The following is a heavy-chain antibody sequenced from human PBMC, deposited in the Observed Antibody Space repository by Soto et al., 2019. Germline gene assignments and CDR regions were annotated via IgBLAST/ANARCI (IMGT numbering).Heavy chain of an antibody. J-gene: IGHJ4*02. V-gene: IGHV4-4*07. CDR2: IYTSGSP. CDR3: ERERREEVHDGYDIDV. CDR1: DGSIRDYY. D-gene: IGHD5-12*01. Sequence: SETLSLTLTVSDGSIRDYYWSWIRQPAGKGLVWMGRIYTSGSPDYNPSVKSRANISIDTFKNQCCLKVTSMTAADSGVYYWERERREEVHDGYDIDVWGQGTLVTVSS.